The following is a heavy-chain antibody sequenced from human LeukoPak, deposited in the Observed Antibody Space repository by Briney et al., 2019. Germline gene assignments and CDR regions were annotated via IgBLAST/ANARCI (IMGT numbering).Heavy chain of an antibody. V-gene: IGHV4-61*01. Sequence: NSSETLSLTCSVSGGSISSGSYYWSWIQQPPGKGLEWIGYIYYSGSTNYNPSLKSRVTISLDTSKNQFSLKLSSVTAADTAVYYCARAYCSGGSCYSSRGMFDPWGQGTLVTVSS. CDR3: ARAYCSGGSCYSSRGMFDP. D-gene: IGHD2-15*01. J-gene: IGHJ5*02. CDR1: GGSISSGSYY. CDR2: IYYSGST.